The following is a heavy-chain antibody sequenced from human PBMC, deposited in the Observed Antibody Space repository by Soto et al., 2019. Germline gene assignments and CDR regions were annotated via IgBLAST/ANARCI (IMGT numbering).Heavy chain of an antibody. V-gene: IGHV3-74*01. CDR1: GFTFSRYW. D-gene: IGHD3-22*01. Sequence: EVQLVESGGGLVQPGGSLRLSCVASGFTFSRYWMHWVRQAPGKGLVWVSRINTDKSTLSYADSVEGRFTISRDNARNTLYLQMDSLRAEDTAIYYCVRQFYDLDSRPPFDRGGQGTLVTVSS. CDR2: INTDKSTL. CDR3: VRQFYDLDSRPPFDR. J-gene: IGHJ4*02.